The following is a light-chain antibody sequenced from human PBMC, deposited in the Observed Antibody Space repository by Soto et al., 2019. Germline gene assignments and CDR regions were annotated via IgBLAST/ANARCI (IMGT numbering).Light chain of an antibody. CDR1: QSLRNTDGKTY. CDR2: EVS. Sequence: DIVMTQTPLSLSVTPGQPASISCKSSQSLRNTDGKTYLIWYLQKAGQPPQLLIYEVSNRFSGVPDMCSGSGSGTDFTLKISRVEADDVGIYYCMKTPQLPLTFGGGTRVEIK. CDR3: MKTPQLPLT. J-gene: IGKJ4*01. V-gene: IGKV2D-29*01.